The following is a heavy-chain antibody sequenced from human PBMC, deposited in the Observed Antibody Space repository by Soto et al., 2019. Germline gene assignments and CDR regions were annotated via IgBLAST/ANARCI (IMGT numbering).Heavy chain of an antibody. D-gene: IGHD2-2*01. CDR2: IYYSGST. CDR3: ARDYVVPAATDYYYYYGMDV. V-gene: IGHV4-39*07. CDR1: GGSISSSSYY. J-gene: IGHJ6*02. Sequence: PSETLSLTCTFSGGSISSSSYYWGWIRQPPGKGLEWIGNIYYSGSTYYNPSLKSRVTISVDTSKNQFSLKLSSVTAADTAVYYCARDYVVPAATDYYYYYGMDVWGQGTTVTVS.